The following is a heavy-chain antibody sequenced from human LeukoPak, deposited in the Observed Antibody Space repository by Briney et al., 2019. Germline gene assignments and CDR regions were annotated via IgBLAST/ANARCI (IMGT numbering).Heavy chain of an antibody. CDR1: GFTFSSYS. Sequence: GGSLRLSCAASGFTFSSYSMNWVRQAPGKGLEWVSYISSSSSTIYYADSVKGRFTISRDNAKNSLYLQMNSLRAEDTAVYYCATLPYYYDSSGSYYFDYWGQGTLVTVSS. D-gene: IGHD3-22*01. J-gene: IGHJ4*02. V-gene: IGHV3-48*01. CDR2: ISSSSSTI. CDR3: ATLPYYYDSSGSYYFDY.